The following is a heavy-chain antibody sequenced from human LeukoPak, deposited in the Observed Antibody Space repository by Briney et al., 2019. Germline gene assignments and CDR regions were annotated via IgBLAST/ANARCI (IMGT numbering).Heavy chain of an antibody. CDR3: ARGRLGTWFGELKA. CDR1: GYIFTSYY. CDR2: INPDSGGT. J-gene: IGHJ5*02. V-gene: IGHV1-2*02. D-gene: IGHD3-10*01. Sequence: ASVKVSCKASGYIFTSYYIHWVRQAPGQGLEWMAWINPDSGGTNYAQKFQGRVTMTRDTSISTAYMELSRLRSDDTAVYYCARGRLGTWFGELKAWGQGTLVTVSS.